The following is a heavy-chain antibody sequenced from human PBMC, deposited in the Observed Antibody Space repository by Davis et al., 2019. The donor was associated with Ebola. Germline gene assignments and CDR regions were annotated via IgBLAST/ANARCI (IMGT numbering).Heavy chain of an antibody. Sequence: SETLSLTCIVSGDSISTSSYHWGWIRQSPGMGLEWIGTIYYSGNTFYNPSLKRRATISLDTSKQQFSLKLSSVTAADTAVYYCARHSGYYYFDSWGRGTLVTVSS. CDR2: IYYSGNT. V-gene: IGHV4-39*01. CDR3: ARHSGYYYFDS. J-gene: IGHJ4*02. CDR1: GDSISTSSYH. D-gene: IGHD5-12*01.